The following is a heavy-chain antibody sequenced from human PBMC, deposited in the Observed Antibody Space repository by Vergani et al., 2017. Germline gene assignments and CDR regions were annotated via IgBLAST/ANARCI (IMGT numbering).Heavy chain of an antibody. V-gene: IGHV3-33*01. D-gene: IGHD1-14*01. CDR1: GFTFNQYG. J-gene: IGHJ5*02. CDR2: TWYDGNNK. CDR3: ASYWRLLYNRFDP. Sequence: QVQLVESGGGVVQPGRSLRLSCAASGFTFNQYGMHWVRQAPGKGLEWVAVTWYDGNNKQYADSVKGRFTISRDNSKSTMYLQMNSLRDEDTGVYYCASYWRLLYNRFDPFGQGSLVTVSS.